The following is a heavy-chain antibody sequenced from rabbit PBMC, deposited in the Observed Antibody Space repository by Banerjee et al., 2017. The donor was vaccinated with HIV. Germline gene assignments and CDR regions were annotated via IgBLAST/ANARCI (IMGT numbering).Heavy chain of an antibody. CDR3: ARDLAGVIGWNFNL. V-gene: IGHV1S45*01. CDR2: INAGNANST. CDR1: GFSFSGSYW. J-gene: IGHJ4*01. D-gene: IGHD4-1*01. Sequence: QEQLVESGGGLVQPEGSLTLTCKASGFSFSGSYWICWVRQAPVKGLEWTACINAGNANSTCYASWAKGRFTISKTSSTTVTLQMTSLTAADTATYFCARDLAGVIGWNFNLWGPGTLVTVS.